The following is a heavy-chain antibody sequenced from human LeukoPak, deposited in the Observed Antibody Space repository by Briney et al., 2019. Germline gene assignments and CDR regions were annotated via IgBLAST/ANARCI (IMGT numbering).Heavy chain of an antibody. CDR1: GYAFTSYA. CDR3: ARDRYGGERDYMDV. V-gene: IGHV1-3*01. D-gene: IGHD4-23*01. J-gene: IGHJ6*03. CDR2: INAGNGNT. Sequence: GASVKVSCKASGYAFTSYAMHWVRQAPGQRLEWMGWINAGNGNTKYSQKFQGRVTITRDTSASTAYMELSSLRSEDTAVYYCARDRYGGERDYMDVWGKGTTVTVSS.